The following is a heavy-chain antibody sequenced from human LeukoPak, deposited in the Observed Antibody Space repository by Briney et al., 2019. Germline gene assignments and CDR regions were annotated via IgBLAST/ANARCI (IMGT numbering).Heavy chain of an antibody. CDR3: ARERDGRFFDY. CDR1: GLTFRSFW. V-gene: IGHV3-7*01. Sequence: GGALRLSCAVSGLTFRSFWMSFGREGPGEGLEWVANINQEGSEKYFVDSVKGRFTISRDNAQNSLHLQMNTLTAEDTAVYYCARERDGRFFDYWGQGTLVTVSS. CDR2: INQEGSEK. D-gene: IGHD5-24*01. J-gene: IGHJ4*02.